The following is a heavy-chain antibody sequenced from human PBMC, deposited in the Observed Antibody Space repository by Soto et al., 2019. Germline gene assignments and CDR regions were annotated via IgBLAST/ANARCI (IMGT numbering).Heavy chain of an antibody. D-gene: IGHD3-10*01. V-gene: IGHV4-59*01. CDR1: GGSITSYY. J-gene: IGHJ4*01. CDR3: ARRWSGTDY. Sequence: QVQLQESGPGLVKPSETLSLTCTVSGGSITSYYWSWIRQPPGKGLEWIGYIHNSGSTSYNPSLQSRVTISAVVTKNHFSLDLRSVTAADTAVYYCARRWSGTDYWGHGTLVTVSS. CDR2: IHNSGST.